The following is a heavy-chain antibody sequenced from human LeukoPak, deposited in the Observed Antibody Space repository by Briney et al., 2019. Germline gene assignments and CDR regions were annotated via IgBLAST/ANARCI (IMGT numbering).Heavy chain of an antibody. CDR3: VRLRGGN. CDR2: INHHGHT. CDR1: GFTFNHYA. Sequence: SGGSLRLSCAASGFTFNHYAMSWVRQAPGKGLEWVSGINHHGHTFYADSVKGRFTISRDNAKNTLYLQMNSLRVEDTAVYYCVRLRGGNWGQGTLVTVSS. V-gene: IGHV3-23*01. D-gene: IGHD2-21*02. J-gene: IGHJ4*02.